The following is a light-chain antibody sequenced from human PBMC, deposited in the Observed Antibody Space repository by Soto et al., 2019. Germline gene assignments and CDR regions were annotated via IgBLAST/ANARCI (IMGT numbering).Light chain of an antibody. CDR2: GAS. CDR1: ETVRTF. V-gene: IGKV3-11*01. J-gene: IGKJ1*01. CDR3: EQRSQWLPCT. Sequence: VLTQSPATLSLSPGERATLSCRAIETVRTFVDWSQQKPGQAPRLLIYGASNRATDIPARFSGSRSGTDFTLTISNLEPEVFSVYYCEQRSQWLPCTFGQGTRVEIQ.